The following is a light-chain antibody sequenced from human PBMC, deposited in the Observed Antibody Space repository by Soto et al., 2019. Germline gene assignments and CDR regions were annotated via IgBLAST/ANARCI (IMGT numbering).Light chain of an antibody. CDR1: SSDVGAYNY. CDR3: SSFTSTTTPVI. V-gene: IGLV2-14*01. CDR2: EVS. Sequence: QAVLTQPASVSGSPGQSITISCTGTSSDVGAYNYVSWYQQHPGKAPKLMIYEVSHRPPGVSNRFSGSKSVNTASLTISGLQAEDEADYYCSSFTSTTTPVIFGGGTKLTVL. J-gene: IGLJ2*01.